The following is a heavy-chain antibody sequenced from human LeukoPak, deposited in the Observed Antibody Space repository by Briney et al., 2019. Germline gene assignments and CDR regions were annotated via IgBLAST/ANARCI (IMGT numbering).Heavy chain of an antibody. J-gene: IGHJ5*02. CDR3: ARGNGLFLGANWFDP. Sequence: PGGALRLSCVASGFRFDDYGMHWVRQAPGKGLEWVSAISWNSGSKVYADSVKGRLTISRDNAKNSVYLQMDSLKIEDTAFYYCARGNGLFLGANWFDPWGQGTLVTVSS. CDR1: GFRFDDYG. D-gene: IGHD1-1*01. CDR2: ISWNSGSK. V-gene: IGHV3-9*01.